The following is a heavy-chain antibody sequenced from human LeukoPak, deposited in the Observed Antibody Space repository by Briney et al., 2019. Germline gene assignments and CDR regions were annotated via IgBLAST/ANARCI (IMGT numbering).Heavy chain of an antibody. Sequence: KVSCKASGYSFTSYWIGWVRQMPGKGLEWMGIIYPGDSDTRYSPSFQGQVTISADKSISTAYLQWSSLKASDTAMYYCARGLERRDWDAFDIWGQGTMVTVSS. J-gene: IGHJ3*02. CDR1: GYSFTSYW. D-gene: IGHD1-1*01. CDR3: ARGLERRDWDAFDI. V-gene: IGHV5-51*01. CDR2: IYPGDSDT.